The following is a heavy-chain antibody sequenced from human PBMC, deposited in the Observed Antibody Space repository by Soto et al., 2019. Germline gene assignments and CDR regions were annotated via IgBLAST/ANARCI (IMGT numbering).Heavy chain of an antibody. CDR3: ARELRYFDWLFDY. J-gene: IGHJ4*02. V-gene: IGHV4-39*02. CDR2: VYYSGST. CDR1: GGSISSSSYY. D-gene: IGHD3-9*01. Sequence: SETLSLTCTVSGGSISSSSYYWGWIRQPPGKGLEWIGSVYYSGSTYYNPSLKSRVTISVDTSKNHFSLKLSSVTAADTAVYYCARELRYFDWLFDYWGQGTLVTVSS.